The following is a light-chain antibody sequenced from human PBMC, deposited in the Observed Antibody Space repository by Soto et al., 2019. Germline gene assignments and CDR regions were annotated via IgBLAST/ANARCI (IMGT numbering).Light chain of an antibody. CDR1: QRINNY. Sequence: EIVLTQSPVTLSLSPGERATLSCRASQRINNYLAWYQQKPGQAPRLLIYDISNRATGIPARFSGSGSGTDFTLTISRLKPEDFAVYYCQQRSNWPPLTFGGGTRVEI. J-gene: IGKJ4*01. CDR3: QQRSNWPPLT. V-gene: IGKV3-11*01. CDR2: DIS.